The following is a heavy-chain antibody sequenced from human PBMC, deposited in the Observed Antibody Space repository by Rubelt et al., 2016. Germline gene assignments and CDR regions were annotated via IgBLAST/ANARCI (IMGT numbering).Heavy chain of an antibody. V-gene: IGHV3-30*17. J-gene: IGHJ4*03. Sequence: GGGVVQPGRSLRLSCAASGFTFNSYTMHWFRQAPGKGLEWVAITSSDGITTSYGDSVKGRFTISSDKNTDPLNHKMNSLRPEDPAVYDCTISPFRSWVWSDFEYWGQGTLVPVSS. CDR1: GFTFNSYT. D-gene: IGHD2-8*02. CDR3: TISPFRSWVWSDFEY. CDR2: TSSDGITT.